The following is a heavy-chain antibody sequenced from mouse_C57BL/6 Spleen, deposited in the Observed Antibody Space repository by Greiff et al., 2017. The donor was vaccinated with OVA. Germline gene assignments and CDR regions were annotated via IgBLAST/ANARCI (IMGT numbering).Heavy chain of an antibody. Sequence: DVKLVESGGGLVKPGGSLKISCAASGFTFSDYGMHWVSQAPEKGLEWVAYISSGSSTIYYADTVKGRFTISRDNAKTTLSLQMTSLRSEDTALYYSARAFLFAYWGQGTPVTVSA. CDR3: ARAFLFAY. CDR1: GFTFSDYG. V-gene: IGHV5-17*01. J-gene: IGHJ3*01. CDR2: ISSGSSTI.